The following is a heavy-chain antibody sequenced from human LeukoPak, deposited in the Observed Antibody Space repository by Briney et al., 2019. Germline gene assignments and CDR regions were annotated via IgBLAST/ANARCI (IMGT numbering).Heavy chain of an antibody. CDR2: IVVGSGNT. D-gene: IGHD3-22*01. Sequence: SVKVSCKASGGTFSTYAISWVRQARGQRLEWIGWIVVGSGNTNYAQKFQERVTITRDMSTSTAYMELSSLRSEDTAVYYCAADPSSGYSFDYWGQGTLVTVSS. CDR1: GGTFSTYA. J-gene: IGHJ4*02. CDR3: AADPSSGYSFDY. V-gene: IGHV1-58*02.